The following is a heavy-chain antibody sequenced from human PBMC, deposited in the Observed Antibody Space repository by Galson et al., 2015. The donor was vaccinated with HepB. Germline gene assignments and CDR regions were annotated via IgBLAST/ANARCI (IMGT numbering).Heavy chain of an antibody. CDR2: ISYDGSNK. CDR1: GFTFSSYG. V-gene: IGHV3-30*18. Sequence: SLRLSCAASGFTFSSYGMHWVRQAPGKGLEWVAVISYDGSNKYYADSVKGRFTISRDNSKNTLYLQMNSLRAEDTAVYYCAKESCSSTSCWGYYGMDVWGQGTTVTVSS. CDR3: AKESCSSTSCWGYYGMDV. J-gene: IGHJ6*02. D-gene: IGHD2-2*01.